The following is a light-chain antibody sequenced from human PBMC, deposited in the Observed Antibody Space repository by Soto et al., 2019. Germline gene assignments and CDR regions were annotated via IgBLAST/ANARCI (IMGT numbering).Light chain of an antibody. CDR2: GSS. V-gene: IGKV3-20*01. J-gene: IGKJ2*01. Sequence: EIVLTQSPGTLSLSPGERATLSCRASQSVSSSYVDWYQQKPGQAPRLLIYGSSSRATGIPDRFSGSGAGTDFPLTISRLETEDFAVYYGQQHGSSPYTFGQGTKLEIK. CDR3: QQHGSSPYT. CDR1: QSVSSSY.